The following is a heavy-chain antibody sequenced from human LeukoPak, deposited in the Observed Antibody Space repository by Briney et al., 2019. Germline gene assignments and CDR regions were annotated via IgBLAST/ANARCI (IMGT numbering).Heavy chain of an antibody. CDR3: ASSRITMVRGVIRY. Sequence: GGSLRLSCAASGFTFSSYSMNWVRQAPGKGLEWVSYISSSSSTIYYADSVKGRFTISRDNAKNSLYLQMSSLRDEDTAVYYCASSRITMVRGVIRYWGQGTLVTVSS. D-gene: IGHD3-10*01. CDR2: ISSSSSTI. J-gene: IGHJ4*02. V-gene: IGHV3-48*02. CDR1: GFTFSSYS.